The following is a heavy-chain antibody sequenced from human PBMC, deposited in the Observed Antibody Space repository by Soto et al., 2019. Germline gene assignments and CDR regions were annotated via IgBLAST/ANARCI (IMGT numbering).Heavy chain of an antibody. J-gene: IGHJ6*02. CDR3: ARRIAAAGGYYYYAFDV. CDR1: GYNLDTYW. D-gene: IGHD6-13*01. Sequence: GESLKISCKGSGYNLDTYWINWVRQMPGRGLEWMGRIDPGDSKTKYSPSLEGHISISVDTSINTTYLQWSSLKPSDTAIYYCARRIAAAGGYYYYAFDVWGQGTAVTVSS. CDR2: IDPGDSKT. V-gene: IGHV5-10-1*01.